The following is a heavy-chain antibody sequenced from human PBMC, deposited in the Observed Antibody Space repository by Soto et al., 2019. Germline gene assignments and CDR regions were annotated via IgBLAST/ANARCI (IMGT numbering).Heavy chain of an antibody. D-gene: IGHD6-6*01. CDR3: ARDPRATRHGMDV. V-gene: IGHV3-53*02. CDR2: IYSGGST. Sequence: EVQLVETGGGLIQPGGSLRLSCAASGFTVSSNYMSWVRQAPGKGLEWVSVIYSGGSTYYADSVRGRFTISRDNSKNTLYLQMKSLRAEDTAVYYCARDPRATRHGMDVWGQGTTVTVSS. CDR1: GFTVSSNY. J-gene: IGHJ6*02.